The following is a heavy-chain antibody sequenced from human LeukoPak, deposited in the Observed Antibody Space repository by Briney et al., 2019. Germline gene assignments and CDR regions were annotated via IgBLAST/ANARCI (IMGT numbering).Heavy chain of an antibody. CDR3: AKDSSYSTATTSLDH. CDR2: ISWNSGSI. CDR1: GFTFDDYA. J-gene: IGHJ4*02. Sequence: GGSLRLSCTASGFTFDDYAMHWARQAPGKGLEWVSGISWNSGSIGYVDSVKGRFTISRDNAKNSLYLQMNSLRAEDTALYYCAKDSSYSTATTSLDHWGQGTLVTVSS. D-gene: IGHD1-1*01. V-gene: IGHV3-9*01.